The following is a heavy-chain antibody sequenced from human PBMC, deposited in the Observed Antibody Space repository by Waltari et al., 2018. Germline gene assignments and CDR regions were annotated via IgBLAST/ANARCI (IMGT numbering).Heavy chain of an antibody. V-gene: IGHV3-21*01. CDR2: ISSSSSYI. CDR1: GFTFSSYS. CDR3: ATPHSGTKDAFDI. J-gene: IGHJ3*02. Sequence: EVQLVESGGGLVKPGGSLRLSCAASGFTFSSYSMTWVRQAPGKGLEWVSSISSSSSYIYYADSVKGRFTISRDNAKNSLYLQMNSLRAEDTAVYYCATPHSGTKDAFDIWGQGTMVTVSS. D-gene: IGHD1-26*01.